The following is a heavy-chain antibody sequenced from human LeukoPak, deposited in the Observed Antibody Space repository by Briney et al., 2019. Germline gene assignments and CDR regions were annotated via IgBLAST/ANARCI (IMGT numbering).Heavy chain of an antibody. J-gene: IGHJ4*02. V-gene: IGHV3-66*01. CDR1: GFTVSSNY. D-gene: IGHD5-12*01. CDR2: IYSGGST. CDR3: ARGLPHSGYDHPFDY. Sequence: PGGSLRLSCAASGFTVSSNYMSWVRQAPGKGLEWVSVIYSGGSTYYADSVKGRFTISRDNSKNTLYLQMNSLRAEDTAVYYCARGLPHSGYDHPFDYWGQGTPVTVSS.